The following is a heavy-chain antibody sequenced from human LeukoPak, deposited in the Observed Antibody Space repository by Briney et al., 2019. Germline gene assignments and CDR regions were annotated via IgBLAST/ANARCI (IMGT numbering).Heavy chain of an antibody. J-gene: IGHJ5*02. CDR2: ISSSSSYI. Sequence: TGGSLRLSCAASGFTFSSYSMNWVRQAPGKGLEWVSSISSSSSYIYYADSVKGRFTISRDNAKNSLYLQMNSLRAEDTAVYYCARDLQAVAGTAWGQGTLVTVSS. CDR3: ARDLQAVAGTA. V-gene: IGHV3-21*01. D-gene: IGHD6-19*01. CDR1: GFTFSSYS.